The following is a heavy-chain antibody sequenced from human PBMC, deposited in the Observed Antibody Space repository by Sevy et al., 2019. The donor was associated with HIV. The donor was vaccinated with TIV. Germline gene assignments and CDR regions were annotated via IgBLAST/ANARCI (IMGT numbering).Heavy chain of an antibody. Sequence: GGSLRLSCVASGFTFSKYSMSWVRQTPGKGLEWASTLSFACGRINYADSVKRRFTMSRDDSRNTFYLQMDSLRAEDTAIYCCAREGCSKPHDYWGQGTLVTVSS. V-gene: IGHV3-23*01. D-gene: IGHD2-2*01. CDR2: LSFACGRI. CDR1: GFTFSKYS. J-gene: IGHJ4*02. CDR3: AREGCSKPHDY.